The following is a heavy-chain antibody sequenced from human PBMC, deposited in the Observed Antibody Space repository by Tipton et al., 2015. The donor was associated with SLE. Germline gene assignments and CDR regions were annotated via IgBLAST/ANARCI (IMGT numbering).Heavy chain of an antibody. J-gene: IGHJ5*02. V-gene: IGHV4-39*01. CDR1: GGSISSSSYY. CDR2: IYYSGST. D-gene: IGHD3-22*01. Sequence: TLSLTCTVSGGSISSSSYYWGWIRQPPGKGLEWIGSIYYSGSTYYNPSLKSRVTISVDTSKNQFSLKLSSVTAADTAVYYCARLFYDSSGFDPWGQGILVTVSS. CDR3: ARLFYDSSGFDP.